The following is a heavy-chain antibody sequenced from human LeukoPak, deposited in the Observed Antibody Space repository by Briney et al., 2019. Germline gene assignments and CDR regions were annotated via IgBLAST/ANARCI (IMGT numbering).Heavy chain of an antibody. J-gene: IGHJ4*02. CDR3: ARHSRYCSNGVCYTNYFEY. V-gene: IGHV4-4*09. Sequence: SETLSLTCTVSGGSISSHYWSWIRQPPGKGLEWIGYIYTSGSTNYNPPLKSRVTISVDTSRNQLSLRLSSVTAADTAVYYCARHSRYCSNGVCYTNYFEYWGQGTLVTVSS. CDR1: GGSISSHY. D-gene: IGHD2-8*01. CDR2: IYTSGST.